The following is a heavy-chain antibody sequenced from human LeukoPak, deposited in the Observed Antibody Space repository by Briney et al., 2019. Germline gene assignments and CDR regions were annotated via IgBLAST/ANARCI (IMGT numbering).Heavy chain of an antibody. D-gene: IGHD5-18*01. Sequence: GGSLRLSCAASGFTFSSYEMNWVRQAPGKGLEWVSYISSSGSTIYYADSVRGRFTISRDNAKNSLYLQMNSLRAEDTAVYYCARDRWGYSYGGDWGQGTLVTVSS. J-gene: IGHJ4*02. V-gene: IGHV3-48*03. CDR2: ISSSGSTI. CDR1: GFTFSSYE. CDR3: ARDRWGYSYGGD.